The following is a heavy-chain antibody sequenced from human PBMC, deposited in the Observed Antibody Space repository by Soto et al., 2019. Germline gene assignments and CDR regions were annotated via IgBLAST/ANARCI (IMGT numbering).Heavy chain of an antibody. CDR2: ISYDGSNK. J-gene: IGHJ4*02. CDR3: ARDRIRAAAGYFDY. V-gene: IGHV3-30-3*01. Sequence: QVQLVESGGGVVQPGRSLRLSCAASGCTFSSYAMHWVRQAPGKGLEWVAVISYDGSNKYYADSVKGRFTISRDNSKNTLYLQMNSLRAEDTAVYYCARDRIRAAAGYFDYWGQGTLVTVSS. D-gene: IGHD6-13*01. CDR1: GCTFSSYA.